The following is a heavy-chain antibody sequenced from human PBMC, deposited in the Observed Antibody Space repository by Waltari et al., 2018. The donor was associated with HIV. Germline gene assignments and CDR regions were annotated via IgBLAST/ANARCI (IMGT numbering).Heavy chain of an antibody. Sequence: EVQLLESGGGLVQTGGSLRLSCAASGFTFTAYAMSWVRQAPGKGLAWVSAISGSGGSTYYADSVKGRFTITRDNSKNTLFLQMNSLRADDTAVYYCAKDGGIAAAGRTEFDYWGQGALVAVDS. V-gene: IGHV3-23*01. CDR2: ISGSGGST. D-gene: IGHD6-13*01. CDR3: AKDGGIAAAGRTEFDY. CDR1: GFTFTAYA. J-gene: IGHJ4*02.